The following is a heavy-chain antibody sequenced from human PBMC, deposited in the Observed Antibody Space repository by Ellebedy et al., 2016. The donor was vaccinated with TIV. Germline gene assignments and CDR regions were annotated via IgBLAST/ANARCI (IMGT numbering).Heavy chain of an antibody. J-gene: IGHJ5*01. Sequence: SETLSLTCTVSGGSMSGDYWTWIRQSPGKGLEWLGEIFHTGGTVYNPSLKSRVTISIDTSKNQSSLNLTSVTAADTAVYYCARQIGYTHVMTPYESWGQGTLVTVSS. CDR3: ARQIGYTHVMTPYES. V-gene: IGHV4-59*01. CDR2: IFHTGGT. D-gene: IGHD5-18*01. CDR1: GGSMSGDY.